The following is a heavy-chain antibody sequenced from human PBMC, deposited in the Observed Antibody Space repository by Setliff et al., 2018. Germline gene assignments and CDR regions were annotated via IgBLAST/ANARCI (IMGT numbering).Heavy chain of an antibody. V-gene: IGHV4-59*01. J-gene: IGHJ4*02. CDR1: GGPFSGAS. D-gene: IGHD1-1*01. Sequence: SETLSLTCTVSGGPFSGASIWSWIRQPPGKGLEFIGYVYHSGTAKYDPSLESRAIMSVDASKNEISLKLKSVTAADTAVYHCAKGGTYRYFDFWGQGALVTVSS. CDR2: VYHSGTA. CDR3: AKGGTYRYFDF.